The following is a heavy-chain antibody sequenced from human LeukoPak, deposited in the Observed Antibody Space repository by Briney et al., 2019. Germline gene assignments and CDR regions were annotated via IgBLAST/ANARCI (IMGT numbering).Heavy chain of an antibody. CDR1: GGSISSYY. D-gene: IGHD1-26*01. CDR3: VATEDYYYYMDV. Sequence: SETLSLTCTVYGGSISSYYWSWIRQPPGKGLEWIGYIYYSGSTNYNPSLKTRVSISVDTSKNQFSLKLSSVTAADTAVYYCVATEDYYYYMDVWGKGTTVTVSS. CDR2: IYYSGST. V-gene: IGHV4-59*01. J-gene: IGHJ6*03.